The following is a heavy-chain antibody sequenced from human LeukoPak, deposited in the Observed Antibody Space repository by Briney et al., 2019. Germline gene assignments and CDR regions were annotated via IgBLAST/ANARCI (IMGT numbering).Heavy chain of an antibody. Sequence: PSETLSLTCAVYGGSFSGYYWTLIRQTPGKGLEWIGEISHTGLTGSNPSLKSRVTIFVDSSKRQFSLRMTSVTAADTGVYYCARVPDITARPCDTWGPGTLVTVSS. CDR2: ISHTGLT. V-gene: IGHV4-34*01. CDR3: ARVPDITARPCDT. J-gene: IGHJ5*02. D-gene: IGHD1-1*01. CDR1: GGSFSGYY.